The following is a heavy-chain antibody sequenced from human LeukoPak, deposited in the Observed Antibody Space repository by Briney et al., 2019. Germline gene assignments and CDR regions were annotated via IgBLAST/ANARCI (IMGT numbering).Heavy chain of an antibody. CDR1: GGSISSYY. V-gene: IGHV4-59*01. J-gene: IGHJ6*02. Sequence: SETLSLTCTVSGGSISSYYWTWIRQPPGKGLEWIGYIYYSGSTNYNPSLRSRVTISVDTSKNHSSLKLSSVTAADTAVYYCAGGTGMDVWGQGTTVTVSS. CDR2: IYYSGST. D-gene: IGHD1-1*01. CDR3: AGGTGMDV.